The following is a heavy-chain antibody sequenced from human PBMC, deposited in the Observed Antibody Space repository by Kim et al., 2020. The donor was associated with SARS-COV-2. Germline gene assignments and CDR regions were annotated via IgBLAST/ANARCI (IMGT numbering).Heavy chain of an antibody. J-gene: IGHJ6*01. CDR3: ARVAVVVPAAIYYYYGL. Sequence: SLLLSFSSSFFPFLLSFLPFFRSSPGEGLEWVAVISYDGSNKYYADSVKGRFTISRDNSKNTLSRQMNSLRAEDTAVYYCARVAVVVPAAIYYYYGL. V-gene: IGHV3-33*05. D-gene: IGHD2-2*01. CDR1: FFPFLLSF. CDR2: ISYDGSNK.